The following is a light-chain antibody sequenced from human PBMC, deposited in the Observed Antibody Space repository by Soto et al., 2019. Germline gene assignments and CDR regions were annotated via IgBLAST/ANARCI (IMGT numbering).Light chain of an antibody. Sequence: DVQMIQSPSSLSAPVGDRVTITCQASQNINNYLNWYQQKPGRAPKLLIYDASNLEAGVPSRFRGSGSGTDFTFTISRLQPEDIATYYCQQYENLPTFGQGTRLE. V-gene: IGKV1-33*01. J-gene: IGKJ5*01. CDR3: QQYENLPT. CDR2: DAS. CDR1: QNINNY.